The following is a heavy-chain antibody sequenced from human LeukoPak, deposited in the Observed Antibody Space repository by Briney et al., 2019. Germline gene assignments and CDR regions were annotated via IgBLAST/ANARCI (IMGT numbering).Heavy chain of an antibody. D-gene: IGHD3-22*01. Sequence: GASVKVSSKASGYTFTSYAMHWVRQAPGQRLEWMGWINAGNGNTKYSQKFQGRVTITRDTSASTAYMELSSLRSEDTAVYYCARDQYYYDSSGSVDYWGQGTLVTVSS. CDR1: GYTFTSYA. CDR2: INAGNGNT. J-gene: IGHJ4*02. CDR3: ARDQYYYDSSGSVDY. V-gene: IGHV1-3*01.